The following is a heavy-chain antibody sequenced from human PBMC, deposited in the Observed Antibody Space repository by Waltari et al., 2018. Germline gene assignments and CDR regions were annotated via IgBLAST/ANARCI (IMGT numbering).Heavy chain of an antibody. CDR1: GFTFRSHS. CDR2: ISSSSSYI. V-gene: IGHV3-21*01. D-gene: IGHD3-9*01. J-gene: IGHJ4*02. CDR3: ARDFDSYYFDY. Sequence: EVQLVESGGGLVKPGGSLRLSCAASGFTFRSHSLTLVRQAPGKGLEWVSSISSSSSYIYYADSVKGRFTISRDNAKNSLYLQMNSLRAEDTAVYYCARDFDSYYFDYWGQGTLVTVSS.